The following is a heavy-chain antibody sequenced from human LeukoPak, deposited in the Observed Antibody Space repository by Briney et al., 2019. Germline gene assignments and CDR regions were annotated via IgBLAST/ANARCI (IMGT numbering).Heavy chain of an antibody. CDR1: GFTFSNYW. CDR3: ARSLAAGFDI. V-gene: IGHV3-7*04. Sequence: PGGSLRLSCAASGFTFSNYWMSWVRQVPGKGLEWVANIKQDGSEKYFVDSVKGRFTISRDNAKNSLYLQMNSLRAEDTAVYYCARSLAAGFDIWGQGTMVTVSS. D-gene: IGHD6-25*01. CDR2: IKQDGSEK. J-gene: IGHJ3*02.